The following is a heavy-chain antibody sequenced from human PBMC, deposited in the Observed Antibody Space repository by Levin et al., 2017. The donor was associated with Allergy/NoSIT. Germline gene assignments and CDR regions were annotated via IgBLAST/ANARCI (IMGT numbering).Heavy chain of an antibody. D-gene: IGHD3-9*01. J-gene: IGHJ4*02. Sequence: PGGSLRLSCAASGFTFSSYSMNWVRQAPGKGLEWVSSISSSSSYIYYADSVKGRFTISRDNAKNSLYLQMNSLRAEDTAVYYCARADPLTARLVNKYYFDYWGQGTLVTVSS. CDR2: ISSSSSYI. V-gene: IGHV3-21*01. CDR3: ARADPLTARLVNKYYFDY. CDR1: GFTFSSYS.